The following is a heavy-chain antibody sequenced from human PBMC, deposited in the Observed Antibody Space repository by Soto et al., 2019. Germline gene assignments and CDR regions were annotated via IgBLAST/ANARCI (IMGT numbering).Heavy chain of an antibody. CDR2: IWYDGSNK. J-gene: IGHJ6*02. CDR3: ARESSSNYYYNYGMDV. V-gene: IGHV3-33*01. CDR1: GFTFNDYA. Sequence: RGSLRLSCATSGFTFNDYAMHWVRQAPGKGLEWVAVIWYDGSNKYYADSVKGRFTISRDNSNNTLYLQMNSLRAEDTSVYFCARESSSNYYYNYGMDVWGQGTTVTVSS. D-gene: IGHD6-13*01.